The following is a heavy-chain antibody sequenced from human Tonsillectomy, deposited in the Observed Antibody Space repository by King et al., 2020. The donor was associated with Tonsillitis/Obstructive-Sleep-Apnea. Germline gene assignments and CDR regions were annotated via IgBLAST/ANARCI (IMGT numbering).Heavy chain of an antibody. J-gene: IGHJ5*02. CDR3: PRTKGYNGGWYEEGNWFDP. CDR2: IYYSGST. V-gene: IGHV4-59*08. Sequence: QLQESGPGLVKPSETLSLTCTVSGGSISSYYWSWIRQPPGKGLEWIGYIYYSGSTKYNPSLKSRVTISVDTSKNQFSLKLRSVTAAATAVYYWPRTKGYNGGWYEEGNWFDPWGQGTLVTVSS. CDR1: GGSISSYY. D-gene: IGHD6-19*01.